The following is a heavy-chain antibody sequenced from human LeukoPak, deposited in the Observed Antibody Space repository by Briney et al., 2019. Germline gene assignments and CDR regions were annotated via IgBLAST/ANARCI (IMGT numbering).Heavy chain of an antibody. J-gene: IGHJ4*02. Sequence: GGSLRLSRAASGFTFSGYWMHWVRQVPGKGLVWVSRINSDGSSTSYADSVKGRFTISRDNAKNTLHLQMNSLRAEDTAVYFCARGRDSSFYPYFDYWGQGTLVTVSS. CDR3: ARGRDSSFYPYFDY. CDR2: INSDGSST. V-gene: IGHV3-74*01. CDR1: GFTFSGYW. D-gene: IGHD3-22*01.